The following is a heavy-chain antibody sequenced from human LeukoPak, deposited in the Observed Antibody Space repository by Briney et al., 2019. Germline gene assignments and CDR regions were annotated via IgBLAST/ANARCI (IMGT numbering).Heavy chain of an antibody. CDR1: GFTFSTYW. CDR2: INSDVRST. D-gene: IGHD3-22*01. Sequence: GESLRLSCAASGFTFSTYWMHWVRQAPGKGLVWVSHINSDVRSTSYADSVKGRFTISRDNARNTLYLQMNSLRAEDTAVYYCAKVRSDSSGYYYGSWGQGTLVTVSS. J-gene: IGHJ5*02. CDR3: AKVRSDSSGYYYGS. V-gene: IGHV3-74*01.